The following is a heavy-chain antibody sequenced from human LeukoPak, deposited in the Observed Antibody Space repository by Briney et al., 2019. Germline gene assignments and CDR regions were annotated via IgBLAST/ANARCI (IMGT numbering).Heavy chain of an antibody. CDR2: ISSSGSTI. CDR1: GFTFSDYY. Sequence: GGSLRLSCAASGFTFSDYYMSWIRQAPGKGLEWVSYISSSGSTIYYADSVKGRFTISRDNAKNSLYLQMNSLRAEDTAVYYWARDLDFWSGYPRYFDYWGQGTLVTVSS. D-gene: IGHD3-3*01. V-gene: IGHV3-11*01. CDR3: ARDLDFWSGYPRYFDY. J-gene: IGHJ4*02.